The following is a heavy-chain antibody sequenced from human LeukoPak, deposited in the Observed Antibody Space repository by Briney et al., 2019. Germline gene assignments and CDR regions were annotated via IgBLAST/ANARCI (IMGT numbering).Heavy chain of an antibody. Sequence: GGSLRLSCAASGFTFSRYTMHWVRQTPSKGLEWVAIVLYDGSNKYYPDSVKGRFTISGDNSKNTVSLQMNSLRAEDTAVYYCARDNYVGNLESWGQGTLVTVSS. V-gene: IGHV3-30*04. CDR2: VLYDGSNK. D-gene: IGHD4-23*01. CDR3: ARDNYVGNLES. CDR1: GFTFSRYT. J-gene: IGHJ4*02.